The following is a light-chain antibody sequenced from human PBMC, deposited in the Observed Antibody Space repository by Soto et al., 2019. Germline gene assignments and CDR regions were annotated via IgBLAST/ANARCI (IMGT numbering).Light chain of an antibody. V-gene: IGKV3-15*01. CDR1: QSISSK. CDR2: DAS. Sequence: EIVMTQSPGTLSVSPGERATLSCRASQSISSKVAWFQQRPGQAPSLLIYDASTRATGIPARFSGSGSGTEFTLTVSSLQSEDFAVYYCHQYNSWPYTFGQGTKLEIK. J-gene: IGKJ2*01. CDR3: HQYNSWPYT.